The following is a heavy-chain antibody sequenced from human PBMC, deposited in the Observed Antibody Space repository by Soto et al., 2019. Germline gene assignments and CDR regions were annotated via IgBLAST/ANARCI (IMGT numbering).Heavy chain of an antibody. V-gene: IGHV3-74*01. D-gene: IGHD5-18*01. Sequence: EVQLVESGGGLVQPGGSLRLSCTASGFTFNDYWMHWVRQAPGKGLVWVSRINNDGSSTVHGDPVKGRFTISRDNAKNTVYLEMHSLRAEDTAVYYCTRGQSGYSFFDFWGQGTLVTVSS. J-gene: IGHJ4*02. CDR2: INNDGSST. CDR3: TRGQSGYSFFDF. CDR1: GFTFNDYW.